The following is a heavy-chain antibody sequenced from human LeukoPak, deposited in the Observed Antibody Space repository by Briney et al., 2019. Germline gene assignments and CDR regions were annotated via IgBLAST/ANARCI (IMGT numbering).Heavy chain of an antibody. CDR3: ATQAAAGNIIDY. CDR1: GYTLTELS. CDR2: FDPEDGET. V-gene: IGHV1-24*01. J-gene: IGHJ4*02. D-gene: IGHD6-13*01. Sequence: ASVKVSCKVSGYTLTELSMHWVRQAPGKGLEWMGGFDPEDGETIYAQKFQGRVTMTEDTSTDTAYMELSSLRSEDTAVYYCATQAAAGNIIDYWGQGTLVTVSS.